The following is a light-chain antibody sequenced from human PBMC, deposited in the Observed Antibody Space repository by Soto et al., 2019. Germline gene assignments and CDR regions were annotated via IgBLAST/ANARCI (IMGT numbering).Light chain of an antibody. CDR1: QSVSSY. CDR3: QQVNSYPWT. J-gene: IGKJ1*01. CDR2: DAS. V-gene: IGKV3D-11*02. Sequence: EIVLTQSPATLSLSPGERATLSCRASQSVSSYLAWYQQKPGQAPRLLIYDASNRATGIPARFSGSGPGTDFTLTISSLEPEDFAVYYCQQVNSYPWTFGQGTKVEIK.